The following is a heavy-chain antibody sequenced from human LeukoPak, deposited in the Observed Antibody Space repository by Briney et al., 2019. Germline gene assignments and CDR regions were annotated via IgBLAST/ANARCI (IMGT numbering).Heavy chain of an antibody. CDR1: GFTFSSYG. CDR3: AKTYSGSYYY. CDR2: ISYHGSDK. J-gene: IGHJ4*02. D-gene: IGHD1-26*01. V-gene: IGHV3-30*18. Sequence: QPGGSLRLSCAASGFTFSSYGMHWVRQAPGRGLEWVAVISYHGSDKYYADSVKGRFTISRDNSKNTLYLQMNSLRAEDTAVYYCAKTYSGSYYYWGQGTLVTVSS.